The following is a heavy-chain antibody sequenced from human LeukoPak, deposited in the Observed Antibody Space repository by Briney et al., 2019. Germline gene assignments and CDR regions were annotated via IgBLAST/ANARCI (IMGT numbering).Heavy chain of an antibody. D-gene: IGHD3-16*01. J-gene: IGHJ4*02. CDR3: ARAPGIMSGNWRFDY. CDR2: IYYSGST. V-gene: IGHV4-59*12. Sequence: SETPSLTCTVSGGSISPYYWTWIRQPPGKGLEWIGYIYYSGSTNYNPSLTSRVTMSVDTSKNQFSLKLSSVTAADTAVYYCARAPGIMSGNWRFDYWGQGTLVTVSS. CDR1: GGSISPYY.